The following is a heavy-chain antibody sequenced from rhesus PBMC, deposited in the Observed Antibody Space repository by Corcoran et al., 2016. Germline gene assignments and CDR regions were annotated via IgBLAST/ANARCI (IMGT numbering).Heavy chain of an antibody. CDR2: IYGSGSCT. V-gene: IGHV4-169*01. D-gene: IGHD4-29*01. CDR3: ARGVDYVRNYGLDS. J-gene: IGHJ6*01. Sequence: QLQLQESGPGLVKPSETLSVTCAVSGGSISSSYWSWIRQAPGKGLEWIGYIYGSGSCTNYNPSLQSRVTLSVDTSKNQLALKLSSVTTADTAVYYCARGVDYVRNYGLDSWGQGVVVTVSS. CDR1: GGSISSSY.